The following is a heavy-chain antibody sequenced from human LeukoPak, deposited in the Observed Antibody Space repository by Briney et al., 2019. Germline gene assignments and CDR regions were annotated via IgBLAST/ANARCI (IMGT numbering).Heavy chain of an antibody. CDR2: ISYDGSNK. V-gene: IGHV3-30*04. CDR3: ARDPLALWFLDY. Sequence: PGGSLRLSCAASGFTFSSYAMHWVRQAPGKGLEWVAVISYDGSNKYYADSAKGRFTISRDNSKNTLYLQMNSLRAEDTAVYYCARDPLALWFLDYWGQGTLVTVSS. D-gene: IGHD3-10*01. J-gene: IGHJ4*02. CDR1: GFTFSSYA.